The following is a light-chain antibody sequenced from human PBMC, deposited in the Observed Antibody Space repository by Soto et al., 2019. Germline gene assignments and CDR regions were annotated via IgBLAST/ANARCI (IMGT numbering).Light chain of an antibody. CDR3: CSYAGSSTLV. V-gene: IGLV2-23*01. Sequence: QSALTQPASVSGSPGQSITISCTGTSSDVGSYKLVSWYQQHPGKAPKLMIYEGSKRPSGVSNRFSGSKSGNTASLTISGLEDEDEADYYCCSYAGSSTLVFGGGTKVTVL. CDR1: SSDVGSYKL. CDR2: EGS. J-gene: IGLJ2*01.